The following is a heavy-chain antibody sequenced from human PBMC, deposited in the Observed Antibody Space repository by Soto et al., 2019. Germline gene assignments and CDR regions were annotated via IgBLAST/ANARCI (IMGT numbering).Heavy chain of an antibody. CDR1: GGSINYYY. J-gene: IGHJ4*02. V-gene: IGHV4-59*01. CDR3: ARWNEGLDY. CDR2: IYYDGIT. Sequence: QVQPQESGPGLVKPSETLSLTCTVSGGSINYYYWSWMRQSPGKGLEWIGYIYYDGITDYNPSLRSRATISVDTSKNQFSMNLRSVTAADTALYYCARWNEGLDYWGQGALVTVSS. D-gene: IGHD1-1*01.